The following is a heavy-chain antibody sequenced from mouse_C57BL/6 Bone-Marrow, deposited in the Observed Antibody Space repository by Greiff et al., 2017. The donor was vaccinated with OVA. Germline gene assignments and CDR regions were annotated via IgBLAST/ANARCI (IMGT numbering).Heavy chain of an antibody. CDR3: ARNYYGSSSHWYFDV. Sequence: QVQLQQSGSELRSPGSSVKLSCKDFDSEVFPIAYMSWVRQKPGHGFEWIGGILPSIGRTIYGEKFEDKATLDADTLSNTAYLELNSLTSEDSAIYYGARNYYGSSSHWYFDVWGTGTTVTVSS. J-gene: IGHJ1*03. V-gene: IGHV15-2*01. D-gene: IGHD1-1*01. CDR1: DSEVFPIAY. CDR2: ILPSIGRT.